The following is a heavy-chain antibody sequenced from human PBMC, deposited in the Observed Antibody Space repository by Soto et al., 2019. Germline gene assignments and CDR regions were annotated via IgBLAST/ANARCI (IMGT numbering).Heavy chain of an antibody. CDR1: GFTFSIYA. J-gene: IGHJ4*02. Sequence: PGGSLRLSCSASGFTFSIYAMHWVRQAPGKGLEYVSSISINGGSTRYADSVKGRFTISRDNSKNTQYLQMSSLRADDTALYYCVKGEYYYDSSGYYPFDYWGQGTLVTVSS. CDR2: ISINGGST. V-gene: IGHV3-64D*06. D-gene: IGHD3-22*01. CDR3: VKGEYYYDSSGYYPFDY.